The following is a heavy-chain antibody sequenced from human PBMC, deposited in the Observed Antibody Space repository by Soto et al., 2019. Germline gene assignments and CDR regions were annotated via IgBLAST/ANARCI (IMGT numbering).Heavy chain of an antibody. V-gene: IGHV1-8*01. CDR1: GYTFTSYD. D-gene: IGHD3-3*01. CDR2: MNPNSGNT. CDR3: ARGITIFGVVIVGYYYYGMDV. J-gene: IGHJ6*02. Sequence: GASVKVSCKASGYTFTSYDINWVRQATGQGLEWMGWMNPNSGNTGYAQKFQGRVTMTRNTSISTAYMELSSLRSEDTAVYYCARGITIFGVVIVGYYYYGMDVWGQGTTVTSP.